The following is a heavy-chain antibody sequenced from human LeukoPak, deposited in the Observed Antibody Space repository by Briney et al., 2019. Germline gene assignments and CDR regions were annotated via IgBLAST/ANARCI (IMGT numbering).Heavy chain of an antibody. V-gene: IGHV3-23*01. Sequence: QPGGSLRLSCAASGFTFGSYAMSWVRQAPGKGLEWVSGISGSGGSTYYADSVKGRFTISRDNSKNTLYLQLNSLRVEDTAVYYCAKDIQLWLEGEGYWGQGTLVTVSS. J-gene: IGHJ4*02. CDR3: AKDIQLWLEGEGY. D-gene: IGHD5-18*01. CDR1: GFTFGSYA. CDR2: ISGSGGST.